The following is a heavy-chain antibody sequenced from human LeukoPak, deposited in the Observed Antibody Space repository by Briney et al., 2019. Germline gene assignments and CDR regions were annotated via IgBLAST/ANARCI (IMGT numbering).Heavy chain of an antibody. CDR2: LRLQAYGRIT. CDR1: VFTFGVYV. V-gene: IGHV3-49*04. D-gene: IGHD3-22*01. Sequence: GGSLRLSRAASVFTFGVYVMSWVPHAPGKGLEWVGFLRLQAYGRITKNAACVKGRFTISRDASRSIADMKMNRVQNERTAVYDCTRRYNYAGSGNYYVRDAFDIWGQGTMVTVSS. CDR3: TRRYNYAGSGNYYVRDAFDI. J-gene: IGHJ3*02.